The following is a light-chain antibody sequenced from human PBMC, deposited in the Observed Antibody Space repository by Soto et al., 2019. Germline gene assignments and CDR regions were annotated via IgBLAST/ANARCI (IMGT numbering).Light chain of an antibody. Sequence: EIVMTLSPATLSVYPGERATLSCRASQTVLSNLAWYQQKPGQAPRLLIYGASTRATGIPVRFSGSGSGTDFSLTISSLQSEDFAVYYCQQYNNWPITFGQGTRLEIK. CDR3: QQYNNWPIT. CDR2: GAS. V-gene: IGKV3-15*01. J-gene: IGKJ5*01. CDR1: QTVLSN.